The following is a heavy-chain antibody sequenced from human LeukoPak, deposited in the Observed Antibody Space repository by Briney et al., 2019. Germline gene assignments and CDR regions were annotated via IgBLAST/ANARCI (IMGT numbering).Heavy chain of an antibody. Sequence: PGGSPRLSCAASGFTFSNYAMSWVRQAPGKGLEWVSSIGGTDGRTYYAESVQGRFTISRDNSKKTLFLQMNSLRVEDTAVYYCAKGRGYCSGGSCYSDYWGQGTLVTVSS. J-gene: IGHJ4*02. CDR2: IGGTDGRT. CDR1: GFTFSNYA. D-gene: IGHD2-15*01. V-gene: IGHV3-23*01. CDR3: AKGRGYCSGGSCYSDY.